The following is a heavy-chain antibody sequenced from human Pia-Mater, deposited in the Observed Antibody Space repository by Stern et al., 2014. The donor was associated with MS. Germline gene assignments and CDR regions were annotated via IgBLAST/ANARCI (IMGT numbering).Heavy chain of an antibody. Sequence: QVQLQESGPGLVKPSGTLSLTCAISGDYINSSNWWSWVRQPPGKGLEWIGEIYHSGSNSYHPSLKSRVTITVDTSKNQFSLNLDSVTAADTAVYYCATIGGGDYWGQGILVTVSS. CDR1: GDYINSSNW. D-gene: IGHD3-16*01. CDR2: IYHSGSN. CDR3: ATIGGGDY. J-gene: IGHJ4*02. V-gene: IGHV4-4*02.